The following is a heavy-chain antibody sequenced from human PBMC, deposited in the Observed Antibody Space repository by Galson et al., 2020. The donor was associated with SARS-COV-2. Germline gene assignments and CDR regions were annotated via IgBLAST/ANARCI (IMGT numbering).Heavy chain of an antibody. CDR3: AKDRAANGDHPYHFDD. Sequence: GESLKISCAASGFTFSRYGMHWVRQAAGKGLEWVAVIWNDGSKKFYLDSVKGRFTISRDNSKNTLYLEMNSLRSEDTAVYYCAKDRAANGDHPYHFDDWGQGTLVTVSS. V-gene: IGHV3-33*06. D-gene: IGHD4-17*01. CDR2: IWNDGSKK. J-gene: IGHJ4*02. CDR1: GFTFSRYG.